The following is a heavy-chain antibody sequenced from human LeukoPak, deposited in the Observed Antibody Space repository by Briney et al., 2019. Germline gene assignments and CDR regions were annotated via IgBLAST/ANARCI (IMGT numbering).Heavy chain of an antibody. V-gene: IGHV1-69*13. Sequence: ASVKVSCKASGGTFSSYAISWVRQAPGQGLEWMGGIIPIFGTANYAQKFQGRVTITADESTSTAYMELSSLRSEDTAVYYCARDRAVAAHAEYFQHWGQGTLVTVSS. J-gene: IGHJ1*01. CDR1: GGTFSSYA. CDR3: ARDRAVAAHAEYFQH. CDR2: IIPIFGTA. D-gene: IGHD6-19*01.